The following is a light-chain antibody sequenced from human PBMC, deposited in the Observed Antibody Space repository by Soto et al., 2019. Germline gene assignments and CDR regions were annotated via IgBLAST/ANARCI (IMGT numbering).Light chain of an antibody. CDR1: QSVLYSSNNKNY. V-gene: IGKV4-1*01. CDR2: WAS. CDR3: QQYYNTPWT. Sequence: DIVMTQSPDSLAVSLGERATINCKSSQSVLYSSNNKNYLAWYQQKPGQPPKLLIYWASTRESGVPDRFSGSGSGTDFTLTNSSLQAEDVAVYYCQQYYNTPWTFGQGTKVEIK. J-gene: IGKJ1*01.